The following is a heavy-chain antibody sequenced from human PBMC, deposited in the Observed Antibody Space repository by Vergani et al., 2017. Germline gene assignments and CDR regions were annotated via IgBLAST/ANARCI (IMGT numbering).Heavy chain of an antibody. Sequence: EVQLVETGGGLVQPGGSLRLSCAASGFTSSSYWMSWVRQAPGKGLEWVANIKQDGSEKYYVDSVKGRLTISRENAKNSLYLQMNSLRAEDTAVYYGAGGEGYCSSTSCDPDYWGQGTLVTVSS. CDR3: AGGEGYCSSTSCDPDY. D-gene: IGHD2-2*01. CDR1: GFTSSSYW. V-gene: IGHV3-7*01. J-gene: IGHJ4*02. CDR2: IKQDGSEK.